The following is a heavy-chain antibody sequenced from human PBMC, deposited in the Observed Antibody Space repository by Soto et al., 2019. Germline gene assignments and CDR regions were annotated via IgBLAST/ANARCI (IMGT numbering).Heavy chain of an antibody. D-gene: IGHD5-12*01. CDR2: IIPIFGTA. V-gene: IGHV1-69*01. Sequence: QVQLVQSGAEVKKPGSSVKVSCKASGGTFSSYAISWVRQAPGQGLEWMGGIIPIFGTANYAQKFQGRVTITADESTSTAYMERSSLRSEDTAVYYCARGRWMATPPGDYYYGMDVWGQGTTVTVSS. CDR3: ARGRWMATPPGDYYYGMDV. CDR1: GGTFSSYA. J-gene: IGHJ6*02.